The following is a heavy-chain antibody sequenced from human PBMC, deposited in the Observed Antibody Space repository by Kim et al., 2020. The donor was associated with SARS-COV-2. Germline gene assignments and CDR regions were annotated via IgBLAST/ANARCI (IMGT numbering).Heavy chain of an antibody. CDR2: IYYSGST. V-gene: IGHV4-31*03. Sequence: SETLSLTCTVSGGSISSGGYYWSWIRQHPGKGLEWIGYIYYSGSTYYNPSLKSRVTISVDTSKNQFSLKLSSVTAADTAVYYCARGPGVTYYYDSSGYYFFDYWGQGTLVTVSS. CDR1: GGSISSGGYY. J-gene: IGHJ4*02. CDR3: ARGPGVTYYYDSSGYYFFDY. D-gene: IGHD3-22*01.